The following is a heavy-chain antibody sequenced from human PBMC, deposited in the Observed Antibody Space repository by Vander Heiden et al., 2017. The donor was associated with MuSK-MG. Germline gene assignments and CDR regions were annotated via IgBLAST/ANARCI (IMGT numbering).Heavy chain of an antibody. J-gene: IGHJ6*03. V-gene: IGHV3-23*01. CDR1: GFTFSSYA. CDR2: ISGSGGST. D-gene: IGHD3-10*01. Sequence: EVQLLESGGGLVQPGGSLRLSCAASGFTFSSYAMSWVRQAPGKGLEWVSAISGSGGSTYYADSVKGRFTISRDNSKNTLYLQMNSLRAEDTAVYYCAKDPGVRITMVRGEDYMDVWGKGTTVTVSS. CDR3: AKDPGVRITMVRGEDYMDV.